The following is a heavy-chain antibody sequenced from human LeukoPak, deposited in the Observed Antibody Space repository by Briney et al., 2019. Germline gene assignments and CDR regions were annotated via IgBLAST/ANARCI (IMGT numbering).Heavy chain of an antibody. CDR3: ARWVQLPDGAFDI. D-gene: IGHD5-24*01. V-gene: IGHV4-59*01. J-gene: IGHJ3*02. CDR1: GGSISGYY. CDR2: IYYTGSA. Sequence: PSETLSLTCTVSGGSISGYYWSWIRQPPGKGLEWIGYIYYTGSANYNPSLKSRVTISVDTSMNQFSLKLSSVTAADTAVYYCARWVQLPDGAFDIWGQGTMVTVSS.